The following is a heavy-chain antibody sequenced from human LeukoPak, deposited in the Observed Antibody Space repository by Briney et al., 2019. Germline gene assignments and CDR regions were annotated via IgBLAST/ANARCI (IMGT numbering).Heavy chain of an antibody. CDR3: ARDLFRDYTNWFDP. CDR1: GYTFTSHG. V-gene: IGHV1-18*01. CDR2: VSAHNGNT. J-gene: IGHJ5*02. D-gene: IGHD4-11*01. Sequence: ASVKVSCKASGYTFTSHGISWVRQAPGQGLEWMGWVSAHNGNTNYEQKLQGRVTMTTDTSTSTAYMELRSLRSDDTAVYYCARDLFRDYTNWFDPWGQGTLVTVSS.